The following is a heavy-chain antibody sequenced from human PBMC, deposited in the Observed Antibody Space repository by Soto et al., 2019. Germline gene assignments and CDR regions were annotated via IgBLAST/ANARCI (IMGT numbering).Heavy chain of an antibody. CDR2: ISSSSSYI. V-gene: IGHV3-11*06. D-gene: IGHD3-22*01. CDR3: ARAKYYYDSQAGGWFDP. Sequence: GGSLRLSCAASGFTFSGYYMTWIRQAPGKALEWVSYISSSSSYINYADSVKGRFTISRDNAKNSLYLQMNSLRAEDTAVYYCARAKYYYDSQAGGWFDPWGQGTLVTVSS. CDR1: GFTFSGYY. J-gene: IGHJ5*02.